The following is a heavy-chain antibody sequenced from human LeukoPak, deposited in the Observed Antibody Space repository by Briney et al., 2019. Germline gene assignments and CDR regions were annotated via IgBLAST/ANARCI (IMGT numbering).Heavy chain of an antibody. CDR1: GASISSYY. CDR3: AREVWSGSSGWNWFDP. CDR2: IYYNGST. D-gene: IGHD6-19*01. V-gene: IGHV4-59*01. J-gene: IGHJ5*02. Sequence: SETLSLTCTVSGASISSYYWSWLRQPPGKGLQWIGNIYYNGSTSQNPSLKSRVTISVDTSKNQFSLKLSSVTAADTAVYYCAREVWSGSSGWNWFDPWGQGTLVTVSS.